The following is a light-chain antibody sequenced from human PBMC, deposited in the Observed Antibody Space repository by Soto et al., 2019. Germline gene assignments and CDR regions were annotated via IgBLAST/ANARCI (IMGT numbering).Light chain of an antibody. CDR3: QHYNSYSEA. J-gene: IGKJ1*01. Sequence: DIQMTPSPATLSVSPGHRVTSKCRASQSISSWLAWYQQKPGKAPKLLIYDASSLESGVPSRFSGSGSGTEFTLTISSLQPDDFATYYCQHYNSYSEAFGQGTKVDI. V-gene: IGKV1-5*01. CDR2: DAS. CDR1: QSISSW.